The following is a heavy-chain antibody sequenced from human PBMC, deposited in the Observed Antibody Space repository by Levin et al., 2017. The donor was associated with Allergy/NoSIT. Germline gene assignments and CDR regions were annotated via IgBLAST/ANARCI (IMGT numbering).Heavy chain of an antibody. J-gene: IGHJ3*02. CDR3: ARGSSGYCSGGSSHRDAFDI. Sequence: PGGSLRLSCAASGFTFSSYDMHWVRQATGKGLEWVSAIGTAGDTYYPGSVKGRFTISRENAKNSLYIQMNSLRDGDTAGYYCARGSSGYCSGGSSHRDAFDIWGQGTMVTVS. CDR2: IGTAGDT. D-gene: IGHD2-15*01. V-gene: IGHV3-13*04. CDR1: GFTFSSYD.